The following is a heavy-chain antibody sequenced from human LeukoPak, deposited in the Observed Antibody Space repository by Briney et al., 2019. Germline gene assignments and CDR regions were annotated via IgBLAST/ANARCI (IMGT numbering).Heavy chain of an antibody. V-gene: IGHV3-30*18. Sequence: GGSLRLSCAASGFTFSSYGMHWVRQAPGKGLEWVAVISYDGSNKYYADSVKGRFTISRDNSKNTLYLQMNSLRAEDTAVYYCAKVVTATKYYYYGMDVWGQGTTVTVSS. CDR3: AKVVTATKYYYYGMDV. J-gene: IGHJ6*02. D-gene: IGHD2-21*02. CDR2: ISYDGSNK. CDR1: GFTFSSYG.